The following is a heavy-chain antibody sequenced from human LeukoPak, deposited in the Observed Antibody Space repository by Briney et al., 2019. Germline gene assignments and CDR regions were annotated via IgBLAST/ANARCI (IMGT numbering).Heavy chain of an antibody. CDR2: IKTDGNEK. CDR1: GFTFSNYW. V-gene: IGHV3-7*01. Sequence: PGGSLRLSCEGSGFTFSNYWTGWVRQAPGKGLQWVANIKTDGNEKYYVDSVKGRFTISRDNAKNSPYLQMNSLRAEDTAVYYCATYSSLNRREFQYWGQGTLLTVSS. CDR3: ATYSSLNRREFQY. J-gene: IGHJ1*01. D-gene: IGHD3-22*01.